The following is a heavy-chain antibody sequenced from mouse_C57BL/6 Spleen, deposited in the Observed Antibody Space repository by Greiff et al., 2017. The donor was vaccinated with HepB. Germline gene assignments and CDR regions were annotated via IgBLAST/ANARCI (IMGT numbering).Heavy chain of an antibody. CDR1: GYSITSGYY. V-gene: IGHV3-6*01. CDR3: ARGGWLNYFDY. D-gene: IGHD1-1*02. Sequence: EVQLQQSGPGLVKPSQSLSLTCSVTGYSITSGYYWNWIRQFPGNKLEWMGYISYDGSNNYNPSLKNRISITRDTSKNQFFLKLNSVTTEDTATYYCARGGWLNYFDYWGQGTTLTVSS. CDR2: ISYDGSN. J-gene: IGHJ2*01.